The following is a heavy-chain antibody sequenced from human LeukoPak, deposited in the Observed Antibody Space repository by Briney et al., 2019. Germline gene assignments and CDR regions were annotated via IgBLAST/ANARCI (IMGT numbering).Heavy chain of an antibody. CDR2: IIPILGIA. J-gene: IGHJ4*01. CDR1: GYTFTSYA. CDR3: ARLSKRDGYNLFDY. Sequence: SVKVSCKASGYTFTSYAMHWVRQAPGQGLEWMGRIIPILGIANYAQKFQGRVTITADKSTSTAYMELSSLRSEDTAVYYCARLSKRDGYNLFDYWGQGTLVTVSS. V-gene: IGHV1-69*04. D-gene: IGHD5-24*01.